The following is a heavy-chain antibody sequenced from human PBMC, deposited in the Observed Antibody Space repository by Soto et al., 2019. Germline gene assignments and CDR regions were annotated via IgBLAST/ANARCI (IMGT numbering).Heavy chain of an antibody. V-gene: IGHV1-69*01. Sequence: QVQPVQSGAEVKKPGSSVKVSCKPSGGTFSSYGISWVRQAPGQGLEWMGGIIPIFGTANYAQKFQGRVTITADESTSTAYMELGSLRSEDTAVYYCAGRRGEYFTNGVCSWFDPWGQGTLVTVSS. D-gene: IGHD2-8*01. J-gene: IGHJ5*02. CDR2: IIPIFGTA. CDR1: GGTFSSYG. CDR3: AGRRGEYFTNGVCSWFDP.